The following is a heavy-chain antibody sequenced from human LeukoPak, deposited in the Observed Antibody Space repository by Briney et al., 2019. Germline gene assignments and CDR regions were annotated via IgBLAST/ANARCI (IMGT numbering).Heavy chain of an antibody. J-gene: IGHJ4*02. D-gene: IGHD2-21*01. CDR3: ATEKGDSPDY. CDR1: GFTFSSSS. CDR2: ISSSTSYI. V-gene: IGHV3-21*04. Sequence: GGSLRLSCAASGFTFSSSSMNWIRQAPGKGLQWVSSISSSTSYIYYADSVKGRFTTSRDNAKNSLYLQMNSLRAEDTAVYYCATEKGDSPDYWGQGTLVTVSS.